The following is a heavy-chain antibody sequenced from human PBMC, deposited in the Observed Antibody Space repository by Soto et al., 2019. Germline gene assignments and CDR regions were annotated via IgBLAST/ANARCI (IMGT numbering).Heavy chain of an antibody. CDR1: GFTFRNHA. CDR2: ISVGGGST. J-gene: IGHJ4*02. D-gene: IGHD6-19*01. V-gene: IGHV3-23*01. Sequence: TGGSLRLSCAASGFTFRNHAMGWVRQAPGKGLEWVSGISVGGGSTYYADSVKGRFTISRDNSKNTLWLQMNSLRAEDTAVYFCAKDPIGSGFFRFDYWGQGTLVTVSS. CDR3: AKDPIGSGFFRFDY.